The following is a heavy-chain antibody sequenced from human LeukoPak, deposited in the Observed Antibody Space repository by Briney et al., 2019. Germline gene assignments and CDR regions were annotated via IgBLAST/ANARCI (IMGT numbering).Heavy chain of an antibody. D-gene: IGHD5-24*01. CDR1: GYTFTSYD. CDR2: MNPNSGNT. J-gene: IGHJ4*02. CDR3: ARVYLRRDGYTGGY. V-gene: IGHV1-8*01. Sequence: ASVKVSCKASGYTFTSYDINWVRQATGQGLEWMGWMNPNSGNTGYAQKFQGRVTMNRNTSISTAYMELSSLRSEDTAVYYCARVYLRRDGYTGGYWGQGTLVTVSS.